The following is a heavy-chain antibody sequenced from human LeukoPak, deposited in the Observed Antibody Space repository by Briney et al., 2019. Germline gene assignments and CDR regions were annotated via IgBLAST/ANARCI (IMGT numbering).Heavy chain of an antibody. CDR3: AKDSQIAVAGTALDY. CDR2: ISSSSSYI. V-gene: IGHV3-21*01. D-gene: IGHD6-19*01. CDR1: GFTFSSYS. J-gene: IGHJ4*02. Sequence: PGGSLGLSCAASGFTFSSYSMNWVRQAPGKGLEWVSSISSSSSYIYYADSVKGRFTISRDNAKNSLYLQMNSLRAEDTAVYYCAKDSQIAVAGTALDYWGQGTLVTVSS.